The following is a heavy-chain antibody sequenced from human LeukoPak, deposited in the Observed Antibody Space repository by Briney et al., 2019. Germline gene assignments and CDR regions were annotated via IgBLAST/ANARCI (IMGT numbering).Heavy chain of an antibody. V-gene: IGHV2-70*12. J-gene: IGHJ5*02. CDR1: GFSLSTSGMC. CDR3: AHGPPARYCSSTSCLSWFDP. CDR2: IDWDDDK. Sequence: ESGPTLVKPTQTLTLTCTFSGFSLSTSGMCVSWIRQPPGKALEWLARIDWDDDKYYSTSLKTRLTITKDTSKNQVVLTMTNMDPVDTATYYCAHGPPARYCSSTSCLSWFDPWGQGTLVTVSS. D-gene: IGHD2-2*01.